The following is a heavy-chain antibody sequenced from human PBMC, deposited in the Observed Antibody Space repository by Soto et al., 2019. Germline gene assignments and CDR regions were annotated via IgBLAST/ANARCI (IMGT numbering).Heavy chain of an antibody. CDR2: IYYTGRT. V-gene: IGHV4-61*01. J-gene: IGHJ6*02. CDR3: AGDQYDFLSGSYYSAMEV. D-gene: IGHD3-3*01. Sequence: QVQLQESGPGLVKPSETLSLTCTVSGGSVSSESHYWSWIRQTPGKGLEWIGYIYYTGRTNYNPSLKGRFSMPVDASRDQVSPRLRAMTRAYTAVYYSAGDQYDFLSGSYYSAMEVWGQGTKVTVSS. CDR1: GGSVSSESHY.